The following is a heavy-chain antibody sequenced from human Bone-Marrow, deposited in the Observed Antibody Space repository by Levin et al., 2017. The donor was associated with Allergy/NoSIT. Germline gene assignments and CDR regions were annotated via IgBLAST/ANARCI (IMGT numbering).Heavy chain of an antibody. D-gene: IGHD2-2*01. J-gene: IGHJ5*02. CDR2: IYHSGST. V-gene: IGHV4-38-2*02. Sequence: SCAVSGYSISSGYYWGWIRQPPGKGLEWIGSIYHSGSTYYNPSLKSRVTISVDTSKNQFSLKLSSVTAADTAVFYCARDRGFRWVVPADNWFDPWGQGTLVTVSS. CDR3: ARDRGFRWVVPADNWFDP. CDR1: GYSISSGYY.